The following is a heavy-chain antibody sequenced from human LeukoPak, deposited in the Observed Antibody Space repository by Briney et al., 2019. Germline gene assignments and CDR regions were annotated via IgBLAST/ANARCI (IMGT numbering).Heavy chain of an antibody. Sequence: KPSETLSLTCSVSGDSLRNGYYWGLIPQPPGKGLEWVEPYYHRGKTYCNPSLKSRVTMSVDTSNNQFFLKLTSVNAADTAFYCCGSDYSSDSESFDFWGQGTMVTVSS. CDR3: GSDYSSDSESFDF. CDR1: GDSLRNGYY. V-gene: IGHV4-38-2*02. D-gene: IGHD2-15*01. J-gene: IGHJ3*01. CDR2: YYHRGKT.